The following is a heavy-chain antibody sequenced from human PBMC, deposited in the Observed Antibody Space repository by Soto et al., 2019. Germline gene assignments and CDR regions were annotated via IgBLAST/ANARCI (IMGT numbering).Heavy chain of an antibody. V-gene: IGHV1-69*02. D-gene: IGHD3-3*01. CDR2: IIPILGIA. CDR1: GGTFSSYS. CDR3: ARSRPGPGHYDFWSGYPISPFDY. J-gene: IGHJ4*02. Sequence: ASVKVSCKASGGTFSSYSISWVRQAPGQGLEWMGRIIPILGIANYAQKFQGRVTITADKSTSTAYMELSSLRSEDTAVYYCARSRPGPGHYDFWSGYPISPFDYWGQGTLVTVSS.